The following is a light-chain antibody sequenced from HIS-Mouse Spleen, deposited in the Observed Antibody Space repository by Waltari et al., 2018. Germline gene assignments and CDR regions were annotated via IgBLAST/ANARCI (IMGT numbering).Light chain of an antibody. J-gene: IGLJ3*02. Sequence: QSALTQPAPVSGSPGQSITISCTGPTTYVDGYNYVSWYQQHPGKAPKLMIYEVSNRPSGVSNRFSGSKSGNTASLTSSGLQAEDEADYYCSSYTSSSTLVFGGGTKLTVL. CDR3: SSYTSSSTLV. V-gene: IGLV2-14*01. CDR1: TTYVDGYNY. CDR2: EVS.